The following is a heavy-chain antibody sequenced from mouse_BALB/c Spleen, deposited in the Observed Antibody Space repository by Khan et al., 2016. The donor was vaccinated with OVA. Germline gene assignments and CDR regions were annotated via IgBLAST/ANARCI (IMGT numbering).Heavy chain of an antibody. CDR2: IFPGTGTT. V-gene: IGHV1S132*01. Sequence: QVQLQQSGAELVKPGTSVKLSCKTSGYTFPSYWIQWVKQRPGQGLGWIGQIFPGTGTTYYNENFKDKATLTVDTSSNTAYRQLTSLTSEDSAVYFCARGYFGNYEFVYWGQGTLVTVSP. CDR1: GYTFPSYW. CDR3: ARGYFGNYEFVY. J-gene: IGHJ3*01. D-gene: IGHD2-1*01.